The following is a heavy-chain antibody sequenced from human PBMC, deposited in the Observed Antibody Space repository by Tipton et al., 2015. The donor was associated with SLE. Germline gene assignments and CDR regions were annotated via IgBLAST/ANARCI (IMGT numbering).Heavy chain of an antibody. D-gene: IGHD6-13*01. V-gene: IGHV3-30*04. CDR1: GFTFRSYA. CDR3: ANADTAAGTGYFDY. J-gene: IGHJ4*02. Sequence: SLRLSCAASGFTFRSYAMHWVRQAPGKGLEWVAVISSDGSNKYYADSVKGRFTISRVNSKNTLYLQMNSLRAEDTAVYYCANADTAAGTGYFDYWGQGTLVTVSS. CDR2: ISSDGSNK.